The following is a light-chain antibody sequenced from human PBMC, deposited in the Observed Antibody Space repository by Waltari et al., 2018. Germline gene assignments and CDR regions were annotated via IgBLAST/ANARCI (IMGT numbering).Light chain of an antibody. J-gene: IGLJ1*01. CDR2: DVT. CDR1: SSYVESSNH. V-gene: IGLV2-23*02. CDR3: CSYAGSSRGV. Sequence: QSALTQPAPVSGSPGPLITISCTGTSSYVESSNHLPWYQQYPGKVPKLLIYDVTKRPSGVSNRFSGFKSGNTASQTISGLQAEDEADYYCCSYAGSSRGVFGTGTKVTV.